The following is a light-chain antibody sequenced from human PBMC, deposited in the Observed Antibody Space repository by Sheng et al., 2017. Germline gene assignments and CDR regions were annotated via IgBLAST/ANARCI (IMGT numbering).Light chain of an antibody. CDR1: ASEAI. CDR3: NSRDSSGNHLGV. CDR2: VN. Sequence: SSELTQDPAVSVALGQTLRITAKETASEAIMQAGTSRSQDRPLYLSSMVNNRPSGIPDRFSGSSSGNHSFLTITGAQAEDEADYYCNSRDSSGNHLGVFGGGTEADRP. V-gene: IGLV3-19*01. J-gene: IGLJ2*01.